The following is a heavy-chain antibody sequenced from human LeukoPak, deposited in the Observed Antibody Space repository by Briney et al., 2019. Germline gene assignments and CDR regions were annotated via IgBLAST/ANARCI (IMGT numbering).Heavy chain of an antibody. CDR1: GFTFTSYA. Sequence: GGSLRLSCAASGFTFTSYAMSWVRQAPGKGLEWVSGISGSGGRTYNADSVKGRFTISRDNSKNTLYLQMNSPRAEDTAVYYCAKQTALDAFDIWGQGTMVTVSS. CDR2: ISGSGGRT. V-gene: IGHV3-23*01. CDR3: AKQTALDAFDI. D-gene: IGHD5-18*01. J-gene: IGHJ3*02.